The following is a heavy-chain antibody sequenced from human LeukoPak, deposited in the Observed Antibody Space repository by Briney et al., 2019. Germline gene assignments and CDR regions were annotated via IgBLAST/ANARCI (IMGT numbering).Heavy chain of an antibody. CDR3: ARRSRLYYYGSGSYKAYYYYYYMDV. J-gene: IGHJ6*03. CDR1: GGSFSGYY. Sequence: SETLSLTCAVYGGSFSGYYWSWIRQPPGKGLEWIGYIYYSGSTNYNPSLKSRVTISVDTSKNQFSLKLSSVTAADTAVYYCARRSRLYYYGSGSYKAYYYYYYMDVWGKGTTVTISS. V-gene: IGHV4-59*12. D-gene: IGHD3-10*01. CDR2: IYYSGST.